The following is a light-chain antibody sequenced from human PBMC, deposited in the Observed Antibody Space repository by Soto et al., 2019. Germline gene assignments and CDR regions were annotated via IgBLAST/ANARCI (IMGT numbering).Light chain of an antibody. V-gene: IGKV1-39*01. CDR3: QQTYSDPLT. J-gene: IGKJ2*01. CDR1: QNIRSY. Sequence: DIQMTQSPSSLSASVGDRVTITCRASQNIRSYLYWYQQSPGKAPKLLIYGASSFQDGVPSRFSGSESGTDFTRTISSLQPEDSATYYSQQTYSDPLTFGRGTKLEIK. CDR2: GAS.